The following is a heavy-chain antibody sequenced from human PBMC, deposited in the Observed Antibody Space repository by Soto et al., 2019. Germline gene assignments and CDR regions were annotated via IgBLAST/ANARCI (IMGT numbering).Heavy chain of an antibody. CDR1: GYTFTSYA. CDR2: INAGNGNT. CDR3: ARDRSFGSGWSFDY. D-gene: IGHD6-19*01. V-gene: IGHV1-3*01. Sequence: QVQLVQSGAEVKKPGASVKVSCKASGYTFTSYAMHWVRQAPGQRLEWMGRINAGNGNTKYSQKFQGRVTITRDTSASTAYRELSSLRSEDTAVYYCARDRSFGSGWSFDYWGQGTLVTVSS. J-gene: IGHJ4*02.